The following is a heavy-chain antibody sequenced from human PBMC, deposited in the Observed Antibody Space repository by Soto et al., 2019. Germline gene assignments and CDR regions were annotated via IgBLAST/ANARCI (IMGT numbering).Heavy chain of an antibody. CDR2: IYHSGII. CDR1: GGSVSSNSYY. Sequence: PSETLSLTCTVSGGSVSSNSYYWNWIRLPPGKGLQWIGHIYHSGIINYSPSLKSRAPMSVDTSKNQLSLRLSSVTEADTAVYYCERDVSTVVTPGAFDIWGQGTMVTVSS. V-gene: IGHV4-61*01. CDR3: ERDVSTVVTPGAFDI. J-gene: IGHJ3*02. D-gene: IGHD4-17*01.